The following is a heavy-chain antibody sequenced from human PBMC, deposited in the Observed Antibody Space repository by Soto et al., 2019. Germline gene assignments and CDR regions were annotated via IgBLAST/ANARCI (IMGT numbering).Heavy chain of an antibody. V-gene: IGHV3-11*04. Sequence: QVQLVESGGGVVKPGGSLRLSCAASGFTFSDYYMSWIRQAPGKGLEWVSYISSSGSTIYYADSVKGRFTISRDNAKNSLYLEMKRLRAEDTAVYYCARGTALVEVYGMDVWGQGTTVTVSS. CDR3: ARGTALVEVYGMDV. D-gene: IGHD5-18*01. J-gene: IGHJ6*02. CDR2: ISSSGSTI. CDR1: GFTFSDYY.